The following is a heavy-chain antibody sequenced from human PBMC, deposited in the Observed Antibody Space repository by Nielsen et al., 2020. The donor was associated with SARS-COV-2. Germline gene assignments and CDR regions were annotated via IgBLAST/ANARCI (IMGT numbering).Heavy chain of an antibody. J-gene: IGHJ4*02. V-gene: IGHV3-30-3*01. CDR2: ISYDGSNK. CDR3: ASVYGSGSNLDY. D-gene: IGHD3-10*01. CDR1: GFTFSSYA. Sequence: GESLKISCAASGFTFSSYAMHWVRQAPGKGLEWVAVISYDGSNKYYADSVKGRFTISRDNSKSTLYLQMNSLRPEDKAVFYCASVYGSGSNLDYWGQGTLVTVSS.